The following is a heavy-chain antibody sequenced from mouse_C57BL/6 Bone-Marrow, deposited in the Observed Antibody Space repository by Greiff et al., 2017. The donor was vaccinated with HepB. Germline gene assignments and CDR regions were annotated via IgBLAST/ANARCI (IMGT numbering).Heavy chain of an antibody. Sequence: QVQLQPSGAELVKPGASVKLSCKASGYTFTSYWMQWVKQRPGQGLEWIGEIDPSDSYTNYNQKFKGKATLTVDTSSSTAYMQLSSLTSEDSAVYYCARGDGNYFDYWGQGTTLTVSS. CDR3: ARGDGNYFDY. V-gene: IGHV1-50*01. CDR1: GYTFTSYW. D-gene: IGHD2-1*01. CDR2: IDPSDSYT. J-gene: IGHJ2*01.